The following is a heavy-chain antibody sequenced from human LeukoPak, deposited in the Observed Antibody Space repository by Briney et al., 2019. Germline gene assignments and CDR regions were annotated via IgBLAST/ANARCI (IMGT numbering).Heavy chain of an antibody. D-gene: IGHD4-23*01. V-gene: IGHV1-24*01. CDR2: FDPEDGET. Sequence: GESLKISCKVSGYTLTELSMHWVRQAPGKGLEWMGGFDPEDGETIYAQKFQGRVTMTEDTSTDTAYMELSSLRSEDTAVYYCATGPGGNPYYFDYWGQGTLVTVSS. CDR3: ATGPGGNPYYFDY. CDR1: GYTLTELS. J-gene: IGHJ4*02.